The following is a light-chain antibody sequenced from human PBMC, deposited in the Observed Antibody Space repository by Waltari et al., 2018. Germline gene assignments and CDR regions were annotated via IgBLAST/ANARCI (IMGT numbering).Light chain of an antibody. CDR1: SSDVGSYNL. CDR3: CSYAGSSTVV. Sequence: QSALTQPAPVSASPGQSITTSSTGTSSDVGSYNLFSWYQQHPGKAPELMIYEGSERPAGVSNRVSGSKSGNTASLTISGLQAEDEADYYCCSYAGSSTVVFGGGTKLTVL. V-gene: IGLV2-23*01. J-gene: IGLJ2*01. CDR2: EGS.